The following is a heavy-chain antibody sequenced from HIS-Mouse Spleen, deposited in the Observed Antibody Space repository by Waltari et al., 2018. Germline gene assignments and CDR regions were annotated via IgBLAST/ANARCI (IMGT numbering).Heavy chain of an antibody. J-gene: IGHJ2*01. CDR2: IYFSVSS. V-gene: IGHV4-39*07. CDR1: GGAMSSSSYF. D-gene: IGHD6-13*01. Sequence: QLQLQESGPGLVKPSETLSLTCTVSGGAMSSSSYFWGWIRHPPGKGLEWIGSIYFSVSSYYNPSLRSYVPISVATSNNQFSLKLSSVTAADTAVYYCAREIPYRSSWYDLNFDLWGRGTLVTVSS. CDR3: AREIPYRSSWYDLNFDL.